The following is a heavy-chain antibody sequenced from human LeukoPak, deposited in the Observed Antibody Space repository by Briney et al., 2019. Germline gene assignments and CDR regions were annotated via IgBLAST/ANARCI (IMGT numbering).Heavy chain of an antibody. J-gene: IGHJ4*02. D-gene: IGHD6-19*01. Sequence: ASVKVSCKASGYTFTSYYMHWVRQAPGQGLEWMGIINPSGGSTSYAQKFQGRVTMTRDTSTSTVYMELSSLRSEDTAVYYCAWQSIAVAGFDYWGQGTLVTVSS. CDR3: AWQSIAVAGFDY. V-gene: IGHV1-46*01. CDR1: GYTFTSYY. CDR2: INPSGGST.